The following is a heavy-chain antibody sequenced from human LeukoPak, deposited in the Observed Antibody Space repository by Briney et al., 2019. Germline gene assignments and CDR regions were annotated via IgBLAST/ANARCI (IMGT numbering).Heavy chain of an antibody. V-gene: IGHV3-23*01. D-gene: IGHD5-12*01. CDR3: AKDRWLRFQSATDY. J-gene: IGHJ4*02. CDR1: GFTFSSYE. Sequence: PGGSLRLSCAASGFTFSSYEMNWVRQAPGKGLEWVSAISGSGGSTYYADSVKGRFTISRDNSKNTLYLQMNSLRAEDTAVYYCAKDRWLRFQSATDYWGQGTLVTVSS. CDR2: ISGSGGST.